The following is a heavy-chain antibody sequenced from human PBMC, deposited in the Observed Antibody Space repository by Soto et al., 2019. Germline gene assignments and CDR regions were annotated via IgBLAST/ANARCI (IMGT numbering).Heavy chain of an antibody. Sequence: QVQLQESGPGPVKPSQTLSLSCSVSGGSISSGDYYWSWIRQPPGKGLEWIGYIYYTGSTYYNPSLKSRVTISVDTSKNPFSLNLSSVTAADTAVYSCARVGYCSGDTCYLAWFDPWGRGTQVTVSS. CDR2: IYYTGST. J-gene: IGHJ5*02. D-gene: IGHD2-15*01. CDR1: GGSISSGDYY. V-gene: IGHV4-30-4*01. CDR3: ARVGYCSGDTCYLAWFDP.